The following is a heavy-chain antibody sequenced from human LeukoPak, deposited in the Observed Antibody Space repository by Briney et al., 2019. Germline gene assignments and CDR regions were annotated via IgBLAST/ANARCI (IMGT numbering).Heavy chain of an antibody. CDR1: GFTFSSYE. CDR3: ARESYDILTGTPYYYGMDV. D-gene: IGHD3-9*01. J-gene: IGHJ6*02. Sequence: GGSLRLSCAASGFTFSSYEMNWVRQAPGRGLEWVSYISSSGSTIYYADSVKGRFTISRDNAKNSLYLQMNSLRAEDTAVYYCARESYDILTGTPYYYGMDVWGQGTTVTVSS. CDR2: ISSSGSTI. V-gene: IGHV3-48*03.